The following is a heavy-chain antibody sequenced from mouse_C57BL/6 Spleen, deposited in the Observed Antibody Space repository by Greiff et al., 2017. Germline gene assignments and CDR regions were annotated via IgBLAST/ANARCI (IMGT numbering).Heavy chain of an antibody. CDR2: INPNNGGT. J-gene: IGHJ2*01. CDR3: ARYGYYVEYFDY. CDR1: GYTFTSYW. V-gene: IGHV1-26*01. Sequence: VQLKQPGTELVKPGASVKLSCKASGYTFTSYWMHWVKQSHGKSLEWIGDINPNNGGTSYNQKFKGKATLTVDKSSSTAYMELRSLTSEDSAVYYCARYGYYVEYFDYWGQGTTRTVSS. D-gene: IGHD2-3*01.